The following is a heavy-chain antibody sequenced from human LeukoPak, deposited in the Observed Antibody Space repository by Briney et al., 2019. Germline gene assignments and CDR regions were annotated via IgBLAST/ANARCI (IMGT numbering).Heavy chain of an antibody. Sequence: PGGSLRLSCAASRFTFDNYAMHWVRQAPGKGLEWVSGISWNSNSIGYADSVKGRFTISRDNAKNTLFLQMNSLRVEDTAVYYCASTNRLDYWGQGTLVTVSS. CDR1: RFTFDNYA. J-gene: IGHJ4*02. CDR3: ASTNRLDY. D-gene: IGHD2/OR15-2a*01. CDR2: ISWNSNSI. V-gene: IGHV3-9*01.